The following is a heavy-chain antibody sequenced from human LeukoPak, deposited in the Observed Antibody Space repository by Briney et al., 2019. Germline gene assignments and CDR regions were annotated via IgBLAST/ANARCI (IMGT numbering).Heavy chain of an antibody. CDR3: ALHRREVFDY. Sequence: GGSLRLSCAASGFTFSSYGMHWVRQAPGKGLEWVAVISYEGSNKYYADSVKGRFTISRDNSKNTLYLQMNSLRAEDTAVYYCALHRREVFDYWGQGTLVTVSS. J-gene: IGHJ4*02. D-gene: IGHD1-26*01. CDR2: ISYEGSNK. CDR1: GFTFSSYG. V-gene: IGHV3-30*19.